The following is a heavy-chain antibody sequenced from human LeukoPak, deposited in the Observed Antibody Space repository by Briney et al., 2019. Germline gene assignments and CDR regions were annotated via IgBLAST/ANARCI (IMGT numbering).Heavy chain of an antibody. D-gene: IGHD3-22*01. J-gene: IGHJ3*02. CDR3: ARPLSYYYDSSGDDAFDI. Sequence: PSETLSLTCTVSGGSISSYYWSWIRQPAGKGLEWIGRIYTSGSTNYNPSLKSRVTMSVDTSKNQFPLKLSSVTAADTAVYYCARPLSYYYDSSGDDAFDIWGQGTMVTVSS. V-gene: IGHV4-4*07. CDR1: GGSISSYY. CDR2: IYTSGST.